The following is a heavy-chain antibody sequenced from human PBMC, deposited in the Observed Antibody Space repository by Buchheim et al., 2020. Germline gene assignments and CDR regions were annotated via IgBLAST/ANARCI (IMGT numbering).Heavy chain of an antibody. Sequence: QVQLQQWGAGLLKPSETLSLTCAVYGGSFSGYYWSWIRQPPGKGLEWIGEINHSGSTNYNPSLKRRVTISVDTTKNQFSLKLSSVTAADTAVYYCASLGRGYYGMDVWGQGTT. CDR1: GGSFSGYY. CDR2: INHSGST. CDR3: ASLGRGYYGMDV. V-gene: IGHV4-34*01. J-gene: IGHJ6*02.